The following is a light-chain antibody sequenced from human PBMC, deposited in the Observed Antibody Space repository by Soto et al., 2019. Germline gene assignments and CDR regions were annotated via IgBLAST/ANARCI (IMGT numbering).Light chain of an antibody. J-gene: IGKJ4*01. CDR3: HQRSKWPLT. V-gene: IGKV3-11*01. CDR2: DAS. CDR1: QSVRSY. Sequence: EIVLTQSPGTLPLSPGERATLSCRASQSVRSYLAWYQQKPGQAPRLLIYDASNRATDIPARFSGSGSGTDFTLTISSLDPEDFAVYYCHQRSKWPLTFGGGTKVDIK.